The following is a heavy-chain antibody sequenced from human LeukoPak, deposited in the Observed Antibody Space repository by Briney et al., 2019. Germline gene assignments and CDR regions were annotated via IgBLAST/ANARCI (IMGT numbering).Heavy chain of an antibody. Sequence: GGSLTLSCAASGFTFSSYGMHWVRHPPGKGLEWVAFIRYDGSNKYYADSVKGRFTISRDNSKNTLYLQMNSLRAEDTAVYYCGKLGFGEPIGDYWGQGTLVTVSS. CDR3: GKLGFGEPIGDY. CDR2: IRYDGSNK. V-gene: IGHV3-30*02. D-gene: IGHD3-10*01. J-gene: IGHJ4*02. CDR1: GFTFSSYG.